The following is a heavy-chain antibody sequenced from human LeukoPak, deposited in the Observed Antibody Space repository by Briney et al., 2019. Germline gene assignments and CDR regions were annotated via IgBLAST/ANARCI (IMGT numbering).Heavy chain of an antibody. J-gene: IGHJ6*03. V-gene: IGHV1-69*13. D-gene: IGHD4-11*01. Sequence: GASVKVSCKASGGTFSSYAISWVRQAPGQGLEWMGGIIPIFGTANYAQKFQGRVTITADESTSTAYMELSSLRSEDTAVYYCASSRSPTGEYDYSNYEYYYYYMDVWGKGTTVTVSS. CDR2: IIPIFGTA. CDR1: GGTFSSYA. CDR3: ASSRSPTGEYDYSNYEYYYYYMDV.